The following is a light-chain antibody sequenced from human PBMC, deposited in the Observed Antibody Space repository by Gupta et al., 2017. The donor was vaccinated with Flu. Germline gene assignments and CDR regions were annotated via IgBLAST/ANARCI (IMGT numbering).Light chain of an antibody. CDR3: CSYAGSGTYYV. CDR1: SSDVGGYNT. Sequence: ITSSCTGTSSDVGGYNTVYWYQQHPGKAPKLMIYEGSKRLSGVSNRFSGSKYGNTASLTISGLPAEDEADYYCCSYAGSGTYYVFGTGTKVTVL. CDR2: EGS. V-gene: IGLV2-23*01. J-gene: IGLJ1*01.